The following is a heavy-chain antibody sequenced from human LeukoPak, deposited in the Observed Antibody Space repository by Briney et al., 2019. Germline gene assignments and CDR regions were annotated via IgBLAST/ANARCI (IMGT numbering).Heavy chain of an antibody. CDR2: IYYTGST. D-gene: IGHD6-13*01. J-gene: IGHJ6*03. CDR3: ARGVKKIAAARGDYYYYMDV. Sequence: PSETLSLTCTVSSGSISRYYWSWVRQPPGKGLDWVGYIYYTGSTYYNPALKRRVTISVDTYKNQLSLKQSSVTAADTAVYYCARGVKKIAAARGDYYYYMDVWGKGTTVTISS. CDR1: SGSISRYY. V-gene: IGHV4-59*08.